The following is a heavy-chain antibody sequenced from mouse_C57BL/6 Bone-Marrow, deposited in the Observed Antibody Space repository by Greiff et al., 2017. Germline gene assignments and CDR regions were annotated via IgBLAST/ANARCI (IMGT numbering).Heavy chain of an antibody. J-gene: IGHJ3*01. V-gene: IGHV1-81*01. CDR2: IYPRSGNT. CDR1: GYTFTSYG. CDR3: AIWLLQTD. D-gene: IGHD2-3*01. Sequence: QVQLKQSGAELARPGASVKLSCKASGYTFTSYGISWVKQRTGQGLEWIGEIYPRSGNTYYNEKFKGKATLTADKSSSTAYMELRSLTSEDSAVYFCAIWLLQTDWGQGTLVTVSA.